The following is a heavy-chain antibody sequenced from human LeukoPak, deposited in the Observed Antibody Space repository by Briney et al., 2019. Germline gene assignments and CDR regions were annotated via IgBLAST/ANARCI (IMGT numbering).Heavy chain of an antibody. CDR3: ARDLSLYCSGGTCYSLNY. Sequence: GGSLRLSCAASGFTFSNYDMHWVRQVPGKGLEWVAAIATAGDTFYPDSVKGRFTISRENAKNSLYLQMNSLRAEDTAVYYCARDLSLYCSGGTCYSLNYWGQGTLVTVSS. V-gene: IGHV3-13*01. J-gene: IGHJ4*02. D-gene: IGHD2-15*01. CDR1: GFTFSNYD. CDR2: IATAGDT.